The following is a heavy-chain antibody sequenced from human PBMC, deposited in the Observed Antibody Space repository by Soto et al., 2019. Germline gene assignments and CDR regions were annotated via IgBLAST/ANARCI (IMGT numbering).Heavy chain of an antibody. CDR1: GGSISSSNW. CDR2: IYHSGST. J-gene: IGHJ5*02. Sequence: SETLSLTCAVSGGSISSSNWWSWVRQPPGKGLEWTGEIYHSGSTNYNPSLKSRVTISVDTSKNQFSLKLSSVTAADTAVYYCARPRDCSSTSCYGALDPWGQGTLVTVSS. D-gene: IGHD2-2*01. V-gene: IGHV4-4*02. CDR3: ARPRDCSSTSCYGALDP.